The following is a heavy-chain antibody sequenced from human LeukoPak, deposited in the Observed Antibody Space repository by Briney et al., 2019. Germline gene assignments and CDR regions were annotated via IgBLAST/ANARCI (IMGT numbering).Heavy chain of an antibody. CDR1: GYTFTSYD. D-gene: IGHD1-26*01. J-gene: IGHJ4*02. V-gene: IGHV1-69*13. CDR3: ASGMGATEFDY. CDR2: IIPIFGTA. Sequence: ASVKVSCKASGYTFTSYDINWVRQAPGQGLEWMGGIIPIFGTANYAQKFQGRVTITADESTSTAYMELSSLRSEDTAVYYCASGMGATEFDYWGQGTLVTVSS.